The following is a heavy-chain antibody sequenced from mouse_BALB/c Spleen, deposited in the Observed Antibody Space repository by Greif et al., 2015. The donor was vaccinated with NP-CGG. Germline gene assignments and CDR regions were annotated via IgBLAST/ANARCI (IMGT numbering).Heavy chain of an antibody. D-gene: IGHD2-2*01. V-gene: IGHV1S81*02. CDR1: GYIFTSYY. Sequence: QVQLQQPGAELVKPGASVKLSCKASGYIFTSYYMYWVKQRPGQGLEWIGEINPSNDGTNFNEKFKSKATLTVDKSSSTAYMQLSSLTSEDSAVYYCTRSGLRQKYFDYWGQGTTLTVSS. CDR2: INPSNDGT. CDR3: TRSGLRQKYFDY. J-gene: IGHJ2*01.